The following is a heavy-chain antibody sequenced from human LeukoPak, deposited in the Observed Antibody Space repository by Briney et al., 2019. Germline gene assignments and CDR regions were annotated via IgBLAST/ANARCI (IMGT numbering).Heavy chain of an antibody. CDR3: AKVSFGDRYCFDY. D-gene: IGHD4-17*01. J-gene: IGHJ4*02. Sequence: GGSLRLSCAASGFTVSSNYMSWVRQAPGKGLEWVSAISGSGGSTDYADSVKGRFTISRDNSKNTLYLQMNSLRAEDTAVYYCAKVSFGDRYCFDYWGQGTLVTVSS. CDR1: GFTVSSNY. CDR2: ISGSGGST. V-gene: IGHV3-23*01.